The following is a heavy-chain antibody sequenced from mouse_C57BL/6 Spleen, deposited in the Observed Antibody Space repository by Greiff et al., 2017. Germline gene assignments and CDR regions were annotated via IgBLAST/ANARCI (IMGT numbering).Heavy chain of an antibody. CDR2: IYPYNGVS. D-gene: IGHD2-3*01. J-gene: IGHJ4*01. CDR3: SRVGDGYYVGYAMGY. CDR1: GYSFTGYY. Sequence: VQLQQSGPELVMPGASVKISCKASGYSFTGYYMHWVKQSHGHILDWIGYIYPYNGVSSYNQKFKGKATLTVDKSSSTAYMELRSLTSEDSAVYYCSRVGDGYYVGYAMGYWGQGASVTVAS. V-gene: IGHV1-31*01.